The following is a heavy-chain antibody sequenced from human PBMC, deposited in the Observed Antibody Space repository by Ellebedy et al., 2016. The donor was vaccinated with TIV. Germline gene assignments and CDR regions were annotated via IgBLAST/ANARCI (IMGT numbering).Heavy chain of an antibody. CDR1: GFDFDDYA. Sequence: GESLKISCAASGFDFDDYAMHWVRHAPGKGLEWVSLISADGSSAMYADSVKGRFTTSRDNIKNSLSLQMNNLKSEDTAFYFCAKAYYYYDSSPLDDWGPGTPVTVSS. V-gene: IGHV3-43*02. D-gene: IGHD3-22*01. CDR3: AKAYYYYDSSPLDD. CDR2: ISADGSSA. J-gene: IGHJ4*02.